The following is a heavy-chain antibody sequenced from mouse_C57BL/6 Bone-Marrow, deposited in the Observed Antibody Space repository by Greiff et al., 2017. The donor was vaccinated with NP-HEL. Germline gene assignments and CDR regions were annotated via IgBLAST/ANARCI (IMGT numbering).Heavy chain of an antibody. Sequence: QVQLQQSGAELVKPGASVKLSCKASGYTFTEYTIHWVKQRPGQGLEWIGWFYPGSGSRKYIEKFKDKATLTADKSSSTVYMELSRLTSDASAVYFCARHEAPSYYNKRDYFDYWGQGTTLTVSS. J-gene: IGHJ2*01. CDR3: ARHEAPSYYNKRDYFDY. CDR1: GYTFTEYT. V-gene: IGHV1-62-2*01. D-gene: IGHD2-5*01. CDR2: FYPGSGSR.